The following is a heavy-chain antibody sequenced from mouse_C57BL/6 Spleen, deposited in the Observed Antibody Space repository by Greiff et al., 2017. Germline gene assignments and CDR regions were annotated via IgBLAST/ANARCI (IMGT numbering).Heavy chain of an antibody. Sequence: EVQGVESGPELVKPGASVKISCKASGYSFTGYYMNWVKQSPEKSLEWIGEINPSTGGTTYNQKFKAKATLTVDKSSSTAYMQLKSLTSEDSAVYYCALNYERAMDYWGQGTSVTVSS. D-gene: IGHD2-1*01. V-gene: IGHV1-42*01. J-gene: IGHJ4*01. CDR2: INPSTGGT. CDR3: ALNYERAMDY. CDR1: GYSFTGYY.